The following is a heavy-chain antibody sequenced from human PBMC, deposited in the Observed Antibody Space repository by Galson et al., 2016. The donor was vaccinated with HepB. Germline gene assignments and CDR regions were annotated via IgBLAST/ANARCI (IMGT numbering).Heavy chain of an antibody. CDR2: ISSSSNHI. D-gene: IGHD2/OR15-2a*01. Sequence: SLRLSCAASGFTFSSYSMNWVRQAPGKGLEWVSSISSSSNHIYYADSVKGRFTISRDNAKNSLYLQMSSLRAEDTAVYFCARDGSIFDYWGQGTLVTVSS. J-gene: IGHJ4*02. CDR3: ARDGSIFDY. V-gene: IGHV3-21*01. CDR1: GFTFSSYS.